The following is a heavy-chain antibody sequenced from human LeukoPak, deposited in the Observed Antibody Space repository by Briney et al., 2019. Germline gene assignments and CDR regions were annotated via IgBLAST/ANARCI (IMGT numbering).Heavy chain of an antibody. CDR2: INPNSGGT. Sequence: ASVKVSCKASGYTFTGYYMHWVRQAPGQGLEWMGRINPNSGGTNYAQKFQGRVTMTRDTSISTAYMELSRLRSDDTAVYYCASPHYYVSSGYFDIWGQGTMVTVSS. D-gene: IGHD3-22*01. CDR3: ASPHYYVSSGYFDI. CDR1: GYTFTGYY. J-gene: IGHJ3*02. V-gene: IGHV1-2*06.